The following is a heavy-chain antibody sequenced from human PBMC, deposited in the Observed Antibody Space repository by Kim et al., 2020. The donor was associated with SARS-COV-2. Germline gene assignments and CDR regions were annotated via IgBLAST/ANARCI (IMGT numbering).Heavy chain of an antibody. D-gene: IGHD3-9*01. J-gene: IGHJ4*02. V-gene: IGHV5-51*01. Sequence: GESLKISCKASKYDFTSYWIGWVRQRPGKGLEWMGIVYPGDSDTRYNPSFQGHVFISADKSISTAYLQWNSLKASDTAIYYCARGLTYYDTLTFYLGHTRYDYWGQGTLVTVSS. CDR1: KYDFTSYW. CDR2: VYPGDSDT. CDR3: ARGLTYYDTLTFYLGHTRYDY.